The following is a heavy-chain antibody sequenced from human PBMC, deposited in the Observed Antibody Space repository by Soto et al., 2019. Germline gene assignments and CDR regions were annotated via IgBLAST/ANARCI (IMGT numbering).Heavy chain of an antibody. D-gene: IGHD1-26*01. Sequence: EVQLLESGGGLVQPGGSLRLSCAASGFTFTSYAMSWVRQAPGKGLEWVSAISASDGSTYYADSVRGRFTISRDNSKNTLYLQMNSLKAEDTAVYYCAKDGVGPKPYYFDYWGQGTLVTVSS. V-gene: IGHV3-23*01. J-gene: IGHJ4*02. CDR2: ISASDGST. CDR1: GFTFTSYA. CDR3: AKDGVGPKPYYFDY.